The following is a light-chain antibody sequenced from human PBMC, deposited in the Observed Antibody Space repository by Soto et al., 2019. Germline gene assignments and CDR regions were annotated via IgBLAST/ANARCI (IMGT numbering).Light chain of an antibody. J-gene: IGKJ3*01. CDR1: QDITIY. V-gene: IGKV1-33*01. Sequence: DIQMTQSPSSLSASVGDRVTITCQASQDITIYLNWYRQRPGKAPKLLIYDASNLETGVPSRFSGSGSGTNFNLTISGLLPEDIATYYCQQYDSLPPFTFGPGTKVDFK. CDR3: QQYDSLPPFT. CDR2: DAS.